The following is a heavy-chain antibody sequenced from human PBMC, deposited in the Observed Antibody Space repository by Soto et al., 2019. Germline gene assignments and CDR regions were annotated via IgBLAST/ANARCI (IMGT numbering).Heavy chain of an antibody. CDR3: ASRGYSYGFSRGMDV. J-gene: IGHJ6*02. V-gene: IGHV4-31*03. D-gene: IGHD5-18*01. Sequence: QVQLQESGPGLVKPSQTLSLTCTVSGGSISSGGYYWRWIRQHPGKGLEWIGYIYYRGSTSYNPSIKSRVTMSVDTSKNEFALKLSSVTAADTGVDDCASRGYSYGFSRGMDVWGQGTTVTLSS. CDR1: GGSISSGGYY. CDR2: IYYRGST.